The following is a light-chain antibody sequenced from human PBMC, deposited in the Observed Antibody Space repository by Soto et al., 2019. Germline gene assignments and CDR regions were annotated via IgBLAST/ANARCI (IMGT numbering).Light chain of an antibody. Sequence: DIVLTQTPLSSPVTLGQPASISCRSSQSLVYSDGDTYLSWVHQRPGQPPRLLIYKVSNRFSGVPDRISGSGAGTYFTLQIRGVEAEDAGVYYCLQVKEFPVTFGQGTKLEVK. CDR3: LQVKEFPVT. CDR1: QSLVYSDGDTY. J-gene: IGKJ2*01. V-gene: IGKV2-24*01. CDR2: KVS.